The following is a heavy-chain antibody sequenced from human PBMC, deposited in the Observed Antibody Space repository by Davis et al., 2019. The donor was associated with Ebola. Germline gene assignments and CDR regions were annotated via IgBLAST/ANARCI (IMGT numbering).Heavy chain of an antibody. Sequence: GESLKLSCSASGFTFSSYAMHWVRQAPGKGLEYVSAISSNGGSTYYADSVKGRFTISRDNSKNTLYLQMSSLRAEDTAVYYCVKGPKAWADRFLEWLLDSGYGMDVWGQGTTVTVSS. CDR1: GFTFSSYA. V-gene: IGHV3-64D*08. J-gene: IGHJ6*02. CDR3: VKGPKAWADRFLEWLLDSGYGMDV. CDR2: ISSNGGST. D-gene: IGHD3-3*01.